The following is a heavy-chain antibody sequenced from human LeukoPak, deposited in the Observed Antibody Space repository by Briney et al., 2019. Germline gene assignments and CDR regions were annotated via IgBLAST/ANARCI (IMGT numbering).Heavy chain of an antibody. CDR2: ISGSGDNM. J-gene: IGHJ6*03. V-gene: IGHV3-23*01. CDR3: ARDGYSGSYYRLYYFFMDV. Sequence: GGSLRLSCLASKFTFNNYAMTWVRQAPGKGLEWVSSISGSGDNMDYADFVKGRFTISRDNSENTLYLQMNSLRGEDTAVYYCARDGYSGSYYRLYYFFMDVWGKGTTVTVSS. CDR1: KFTFNNYA. D-gene: IGHD1-26*01.